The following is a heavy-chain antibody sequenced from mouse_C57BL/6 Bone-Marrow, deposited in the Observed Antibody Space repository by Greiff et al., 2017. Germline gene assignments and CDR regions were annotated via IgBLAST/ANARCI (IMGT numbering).Heavy chain of an antibody. Sequence: VQLQQPGAELVKPGASVKLSCKASGYTFTSYWMQWVKQRPGQGLEWIGEIDPSDSYTNYNQKFKGKATLTVDTSSSTAYMQLSSLTSEDSAVYYCAREGYYYGSSYVFDYWGQGTTLTVSS. CDR1: GYTFTSYW. D-gene: IGHD1-1*01. CDR3: AREGYYYGSSYVFDY. V-gene: IGHV1-50*01. CDR2: IDPSDSYT. J-gene: IGHJ2*01.